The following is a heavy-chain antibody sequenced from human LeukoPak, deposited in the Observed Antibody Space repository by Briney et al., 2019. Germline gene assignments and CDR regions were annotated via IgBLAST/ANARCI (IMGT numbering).Heavy chain of an antibody. V-gene: IGHV3-23*01. J-gene: IGHJ4*02. D-gene: IGHD2-8*02. CDR2: ISGSGGST. CDR3: AKSLRDVLVFRIEYYFDY. CDR1: GFTFSSYA. Sequence: GGSLRLSCAASGFTFSSYAMSWVRQAPGKGLEWVSAISGSGGSTYYADSVKGRFTISRDNSKNTLYLQMNSLRAEDTAVYYCAKSLRDVLVFRIEYYFDYWGQGTLVTVSS.